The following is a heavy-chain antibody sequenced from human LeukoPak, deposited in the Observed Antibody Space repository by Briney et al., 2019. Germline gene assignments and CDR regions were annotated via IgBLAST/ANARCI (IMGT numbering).Heavy chain of an antibody. CDR2: ISGSGGST. J-gene: IGHJ4*02. D-gene: IGHD6-13*01. CDR3: ARVRGSSSFDY. Sequence: GGSLRLSCAASGFTFSSYAMSWVRQAPGKGLEWVSAISGSGGSTYYADSVKGRFTISRDNAKNSLYLQMNSLRAEDTAVYYCARVRGSSSFDYWGQGTLVTVSS. CDR1: GFTFSSYA. V-gene: IGHV3-23*01.